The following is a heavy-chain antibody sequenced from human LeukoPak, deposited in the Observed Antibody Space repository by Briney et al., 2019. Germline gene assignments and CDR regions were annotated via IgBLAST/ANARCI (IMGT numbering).Heavy chain of an antibody. CDR2: IYPGDSDS. J-gene: IGHJ6*02. D-gene: IGHD3-10*01. CDR3: ARRLFYYPSGSYSNPHYYGLDV. V-gene: IGHV5-51*01. Sequence: GESLKISCQGSGYNFTNYWIAWVRQMPGKGLEWMGIIYPGDSDSTYSPSSQGHVTFSADKSISTAYLHWNSLKASDTAIYFCARRLFYYPSGSYSNPHYYGLDVWGQGTTVTVSS. CDR1: GYNFTNYW.